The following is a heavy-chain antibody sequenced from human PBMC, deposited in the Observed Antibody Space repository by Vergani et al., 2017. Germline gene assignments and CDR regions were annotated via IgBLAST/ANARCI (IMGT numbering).Heavy chain of an antibody. J-gene: IGHJ2*01. D-gene: IGHD2-2*01. CDR2: IYYSGST. CDR3: TGTNPAPGHWLFDL. V-gene: IGHV4-39*01. Sequence: QLQLQESGPGLVKPSATLSLTCSVSGASIRSSNYYWGWIRQPPGKGLEWIASIYYSGSTYYNPSLKSRVTISVDTSKNQFSLKLSSVTAADTAVYYCTGTNPAPGHWLFDLWGRGTLVTVSS. CDR1: GASIRSSNYY.